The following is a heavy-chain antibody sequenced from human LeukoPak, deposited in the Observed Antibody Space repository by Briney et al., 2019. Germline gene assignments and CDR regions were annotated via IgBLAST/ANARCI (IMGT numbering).Heavy chain of an antibody. V-gene: IGHV3-30-3*01. D-gene: IGHD3-22*01. CDR3: ARDLAKLTMIVVRYFQH. CDR2: ISYDGSNK. J-gene: IGHJ1*01. CDR1: GFTFSSYA. Sequence: GGSLRLSCAASGFTFSSYAMHWVRQAPGKGLEWVAVISYDGSNKYYADSVKGRFTISRDNSKNTLYLQMNSLRAEDTAVYYCARDLAKLTMIVVRYFQHWGQGTLVTVSS.